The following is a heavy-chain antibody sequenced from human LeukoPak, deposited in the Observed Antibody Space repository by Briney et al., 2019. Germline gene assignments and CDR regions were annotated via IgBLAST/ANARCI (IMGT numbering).Heavy chain of an antibody. J-gene: IGHJ4*02. V-gene: IGHV3-23*01. CDR2: ISGSGGST. CDR3: AKDGLSRGWY. Sequence: GGPLSLSCAASGFTFSSYAMSWVRQAPGKGLEWDSAISGSGGSTYYAAPVKGRFTISRDNSKNTLHLQMNSRRAEDTAVYYCAKDGLSRGWYWGQGTLVTVSS. D-gene: IGHD6-19*01. CDR1: GFTFSSYA.